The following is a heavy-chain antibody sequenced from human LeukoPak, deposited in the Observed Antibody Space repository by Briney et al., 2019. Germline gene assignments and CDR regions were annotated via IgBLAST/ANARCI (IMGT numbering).Heavy chain of an antibody. J-gene: IGHJ4*02. CDR3: ARDLDGGDPIDY. CDR2: ISYDGGNK. CDR1: GFTFSSYA. V-gene: IGHV3-30-3*01. Sequence: GGSLRLSCAASGFTFSSYAMHWVRQAPGKGLEWVAVISYDGGNKYYADSVKGRFTISRDNAKNSLYLQMNRLRDEDTAVYYCARDLDGGDPIDYWGQGTLVTVSS. D-gene: IGHD4-17*01.